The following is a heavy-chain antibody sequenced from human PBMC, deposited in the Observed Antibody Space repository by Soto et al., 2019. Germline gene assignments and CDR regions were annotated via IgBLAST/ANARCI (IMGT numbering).Heavy chain of an antibody. CDR2: IYPGDSDT. D-gene: IGHD3-3*01. V-gene: IGHV5-51*01. CDR3: ARRGKYYDFWSGYYTGISWFDP. Sequence: PGESLKISCKGSGYSFTSYWIGWVRQMPGKGLEWMGIIYPGDSDTRYSPSFQGQVTISADKSISTAYLQWSSLKASDTAMYYCARRGKYYDFWSGYYTGISWFDPWGQGTLVTVSS. CDR1: GYSFTSYW. J-gene: IGHJ5*02.